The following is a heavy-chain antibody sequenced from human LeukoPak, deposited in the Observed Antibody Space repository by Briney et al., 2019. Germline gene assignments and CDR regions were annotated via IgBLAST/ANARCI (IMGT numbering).Heavy chain of an antibody. V-gene: IGHV1-2*02. CDR3: ARGEGMATIVYFDY. CDR2: INPNSGGT. CDR1: GYTFTGYY. Sequence: ASVKVSCKASGYTFTGYYMHWVRQAPGQGLEWIGWINPNSGGTNYAQKFQGRVTMTRDTSISTAYMELSRLRSDDTAVYYCARGEGMATIVYFDYWGQGTLVTVSS. J-gene: IGHJ4*02. D-gene: IGHD5-12*01.